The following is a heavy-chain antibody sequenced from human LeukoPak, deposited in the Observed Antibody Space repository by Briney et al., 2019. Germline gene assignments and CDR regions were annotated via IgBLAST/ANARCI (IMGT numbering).Heavy chain of an antibody. J-gene: IGHJ4*02. V-gene: IGHV1-69*13. CDR1: GYTFTSYG. CDR2: FIPFYDAT. CDR3: ATMQGYSYSVS. Sequence: GASVTVSCTASGYTFTSYGISWVRQAPGQGLEWMGGFIPFYDATNYAQRFQGRLTITVDGSASTAYMELTSLTSEDTAIYYCATMQGYSYSVSWGQGTLITVSS. D-gene: IGHD5-18*01.